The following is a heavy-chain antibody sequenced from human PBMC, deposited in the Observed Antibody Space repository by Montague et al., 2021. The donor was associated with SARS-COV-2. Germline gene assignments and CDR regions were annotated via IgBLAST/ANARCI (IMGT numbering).Heavy chain of an antibody. J-gene: IGHJ6*02. D-gene: IGHD2-21*02. V-gene: IGHV4-34*01. CDR2: INHSGST. CDR1: GGSFSVYY. Sequence: SETLSLTCAVYGGSFSVYYWSWIRQPPGKGLEWIGEINHSGSTNSNPSLKSRVTISVDTSKNQFSLKLSSVTAADTAVYYCARGSWHIVVVTAIRDGYYGMDVWGQGTTVTVSS. CDR3: ARGSWHIVVVTAIRDGYYGMDV.